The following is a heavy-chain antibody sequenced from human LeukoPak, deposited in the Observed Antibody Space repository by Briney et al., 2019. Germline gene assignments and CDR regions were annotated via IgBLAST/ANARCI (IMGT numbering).Heavy chain of an antibody. D-gene: IGHD4-17*01. Sequence: PSETLSLTCTVSGYSISSGYYWGWIRQPPGKGLEWIGSIYHTGSTYYNPSLKSRVTILVDTSKNQFSLKLSSVTAADTAVYYCARGRDYGDYYWGQGTLVTVSS. V-gene: IGHV4-38-2*02. CDR2: IYHTGST. J-gene: IGHJ4*02. CDR1: GYSISSGYY. CDR3: ARGRDYGDYY.